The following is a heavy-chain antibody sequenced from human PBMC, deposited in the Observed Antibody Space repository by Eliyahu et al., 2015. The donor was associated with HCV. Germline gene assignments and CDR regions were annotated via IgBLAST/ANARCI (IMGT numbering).Heavy chain of an antibody. Sequence: QVQLVQSGAEVKKPGASVKVSCKASGYTFTGYYMXWVRXAPGQGLEWMGWINPNSGGTNYAQKFQGWVTMTRDTSISTAYMELSRLRSDDTAVYYCAREPIVVVPAAQTLVDYYYGMDVWGQGTTVTVSS. CDR1: GYTFTGYY. D-gene: IGHD2-2*01. V-gene: IGHV1-2*04. CDR3: AREPIVVVPAAQTLVDYYYGMDV. CDR2: INPNSGGT. J-gene: IGHJ6*02.